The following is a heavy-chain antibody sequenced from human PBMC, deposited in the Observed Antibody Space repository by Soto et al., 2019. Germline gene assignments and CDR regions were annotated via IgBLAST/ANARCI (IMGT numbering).Heavy chain of an antibody. Sequence: QVQLVQSGAEVRKPGASVKVSCKASGYTFTGHYIHWIRQAPGQGLEWVGWINPYSGVTNYAQKFQGRVTMSRDTSVSKAYMELGTLTSDDTAMYYCASPILGKARWYFDLWGRGTLVTVSS. CDR3: ASPILGKARWYFDL. CDR2: INPYSGVT. J-gene: IGHJ2*01. CDR1: GYTFTGHY. D-gene: IGHD6-13*01. V-gene: IGHV1-2*02.